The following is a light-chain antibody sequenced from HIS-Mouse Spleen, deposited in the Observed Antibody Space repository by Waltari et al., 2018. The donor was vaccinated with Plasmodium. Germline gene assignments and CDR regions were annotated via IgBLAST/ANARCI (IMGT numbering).Light chain of an antibody. CDR2: GAS. V-gene: IGKV3-15*01. Sequence: EIVMTQSPATLPVSPRERAPLPCRASQSVSSNLHWYEQKPGQAPRLLIYGASTRATGIPARFSGSGSGTEFTLTISSLQSEDFAVYYCQQYNNWSFTFGPGTKVDIK. CDR3: QQYNNWSFT. J-gene: IGKJ3*01. CDR1: QSVSSN.